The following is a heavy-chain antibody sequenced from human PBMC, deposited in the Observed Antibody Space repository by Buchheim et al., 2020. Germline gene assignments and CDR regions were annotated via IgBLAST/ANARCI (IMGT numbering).Heavy chain of an antibody. J-gene: IGHJ4*02. Sequence: EVQLLESGGGLVQIGGSLRLSCAASGFTFNSYTMSWVRQAPGKGLEWVSSITSGGATYYTDSVRGRFTISRDNSMCTLYLQVSSTRVEDTALYYCVQSRVSTNGLLDYWGQGTL. V-gene: IGHV3-23*01. CDR2: ITSGGAT. D-gene: IGHD3-10*01. CDR3: VQSRVSTNGLLDY. CDR1: GFTFNSYT.